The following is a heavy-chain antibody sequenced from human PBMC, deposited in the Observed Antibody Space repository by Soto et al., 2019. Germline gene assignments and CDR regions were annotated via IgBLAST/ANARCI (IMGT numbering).Heavy chain of an antibody. V-gene: IGHV3-48*02. CDR3: AKDRGTSIDVHRYFHYYGMDV. CDR1: GFKISSSS. J-gene: IGHJ6*02. D-gene: IGHD2-2*01. CDR2: ISDSGSNT. Sequence: GGSLRLSCAAFGFKISSSSMNWVRQAPGRGLEWVAYISDSGSNTLYADSVKGRFTVSRDTAKNSLYLQMSGLRDEDRAVYYCAKDRGTSIDVHRYFHYYGMDVWGQGTTVTVSS.